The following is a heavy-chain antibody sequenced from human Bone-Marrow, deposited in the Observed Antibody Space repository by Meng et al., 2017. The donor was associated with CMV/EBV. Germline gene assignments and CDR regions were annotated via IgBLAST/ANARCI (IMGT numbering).Heavy chain of an antibody. J-gene: IGHJ4*02. CDR3: ARSGELYYGSGIVGFVGFDY. Sequence: GSLRLSCAASGFTFSSYAMSWVRQAPGKGLEWVSVIYSGGSSTYYADSVKGRFTISRDNAKNTLYLQMNSLRAEDTAVYYCARSGELYYGSGIVGFVGFDYWGQGTLVTVSS. D-gene: IGHD3-10*01. V-gene: IGHV3-23*03. CDR1: GFTFSSYA. CDR2: IYSGGSST.